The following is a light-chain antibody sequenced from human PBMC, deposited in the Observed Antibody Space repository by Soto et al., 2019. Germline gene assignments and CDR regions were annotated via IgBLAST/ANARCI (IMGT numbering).Light chain of an antibody. CDR1: SSHIGSNT. J-gene: IGLJ3*02. V-gene: IGLV1-44*01. CDR3: AAWDDRLNGLV. CDR2: SNN. Sequence: QSALTQPPSASGTPGQRVTLSCSGSSSHIGSNTVNWYQQLQGTAPRLLNYSNNQRPSGVPDRFSGSKSGTSASLAISGLQSEDEADYDCAAWDDRLNGLVVGGGTKLTVL.